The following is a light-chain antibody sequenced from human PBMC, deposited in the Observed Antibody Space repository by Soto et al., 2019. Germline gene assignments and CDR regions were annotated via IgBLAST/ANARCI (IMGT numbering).Light chain of an antibody. CDR2: RAS. V-gene: IGKV3-15*01. CDR3: QQANSFPIT. J-gene: IGKJ5*01. CDR1: QSVSSY. Sequence: EIVMTQSPATLSVSPGGRATLSCRASQSVSSYLAWYQQRPGQPPRLLIYRASTRATGIPARFSGSGSGTEFSLTISSLQSEDFATYYCQQANSFPITFGQGTRLEIK.